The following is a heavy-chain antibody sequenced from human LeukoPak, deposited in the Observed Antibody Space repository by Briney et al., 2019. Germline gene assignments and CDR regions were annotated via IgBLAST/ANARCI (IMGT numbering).Heavy chain of an antibody. CDR2: IYHTGRT. CDR3: ARGYGDNPGASDI. V-gene: IGHV4/OR15-8*01. J-gene: IGHJ3*02. CDR1: VGSINSGNW. D-gene: IGHD4-23*01. Sequence: SETLSLTCGVSVGSINSGNWWTWVRQSPGKGLEWIGYIYHTGRTYYNPSLKSRVTISVDRSKNQFSLKLSSVTAADTAVYFCARGYGDNPGASDIWGQGTLITVSS.